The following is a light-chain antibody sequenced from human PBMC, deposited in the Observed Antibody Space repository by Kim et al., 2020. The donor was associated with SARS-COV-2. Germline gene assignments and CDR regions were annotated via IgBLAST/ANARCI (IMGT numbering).Light chain of an antibody. V-gene: IGKV4-1*01. Sequence: DIVMTQSPDSLAVSLGERATINCKASQSVLYSPNNKNYLAWYQQKPGQTPKLLISWASTRESGVPDRFSGSGSGTDFTLTISRLQAEDVAVYYCQQCYSYPVTLGGGTKVEIK. CDR1: QSVLYSPNNKNY. J-gene: IGKJ4*01. CDR3: QQCYSYPVT. CDR2: WAS.